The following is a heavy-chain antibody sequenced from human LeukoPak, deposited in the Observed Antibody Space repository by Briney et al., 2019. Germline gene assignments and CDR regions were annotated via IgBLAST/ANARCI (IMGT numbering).Heavy chain of an antibody. CDR3: ARQSGDGSKTGGYYFDY. J-gene: IGHJ4*02. V-gene: IGHV5-51*01. D-gene: IGHD3-10*01. CDR2: FYPADSYN. Sequence: GESLKISCQVSGYIFTHYWIAWVRQIPGKGLEWMGIFYPADSYNTYSASCQGQVTISDDKSISTVYLQWSSMKASDTAMYYCARQSGDGSKTGGYYFDYWGQGTLVTVS. CDR1: GYIFTHYW.